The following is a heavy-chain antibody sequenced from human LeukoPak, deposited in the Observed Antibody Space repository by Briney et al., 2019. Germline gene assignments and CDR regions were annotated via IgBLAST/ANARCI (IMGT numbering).Heavy chain of an antibody. J-gene: IGHJ3*02. CDR3: ARDSFGVWSFDI. CDR1: GYTFTGYY. D-gene: IGHD6-19*01. CDR2: INPNSGDT. Sequence: GASVKVSCKASGYTFTGYYMHWVRQAPGQGLEWMGRINPNSGDTNYAQKFQGRVTMTRDTSISTAYMELSRPRSDDTAVYYCARDSFGVWSFDIRGQGTMVTVSS. V-gene: IGHV1-2*06.